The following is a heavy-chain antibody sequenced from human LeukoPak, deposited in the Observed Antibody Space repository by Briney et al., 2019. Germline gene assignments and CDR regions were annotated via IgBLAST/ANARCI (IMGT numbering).Heavy chain of an antibody. CDR2: ISRGGST. Sequence: SETLSPTCAVYGGSFSVYYWSWIRQPPGKGLEWIGEISRGGSTNYSPSLKSRVTISLDTSKNQVSLKLSSVTAADTAMYYCGLSTTKATTRTIDYWGQGALVTVSS. V-gene: IGHV4-34*01. CDR1: GGSFSVYY. J-gene: IGHJ4*02. D-gene: IGHD4-17*01. CDR3: GLSTTKATTRTIDY.